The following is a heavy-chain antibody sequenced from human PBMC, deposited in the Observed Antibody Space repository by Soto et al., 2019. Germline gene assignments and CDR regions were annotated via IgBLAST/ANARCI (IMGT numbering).Heavy chain of an antibody. CDR2: IKSKTDGGTP. CDR1: GFTFGNGG. J-gene: IGHJ4*02. CDR3: TTDNSGSYHYYFDY. D-gene: IGHD1-26*01. V-gene: IGHV3-15*01. Sequence: GGSLRLSCAASGFTFGNGGMSGVGQAPGRGLEGVGGIKSKTDGGTPDYAAPVKGRFTISRDDSKNTLYLQMNSLKTEDTAVYYCTTDNSGSYHYYFDYWGQGTLVTASS.